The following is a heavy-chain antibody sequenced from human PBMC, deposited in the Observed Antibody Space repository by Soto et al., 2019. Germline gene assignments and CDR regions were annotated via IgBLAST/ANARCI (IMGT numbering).Heavy chain of an antibody. CDR2: INHSGST. Sequence: SETLSLTCAVYGGSFSGYYWSWIRQPPGKGLEWIGEINHSGSTNYNPSLKSRVTISVDTSKNQFSLKLSSVTAADTAVYYCARGRVSPRIVVVVAATYFDYWGQGTLVTVSS. V-gene: IGHV4-34*01. J-gene: IGHJ4*02. CDR3: ARGRVSPRIVVVVAATYFDY. CDR1: GGSFSGYY. D-gene: IGHD2-15*01.